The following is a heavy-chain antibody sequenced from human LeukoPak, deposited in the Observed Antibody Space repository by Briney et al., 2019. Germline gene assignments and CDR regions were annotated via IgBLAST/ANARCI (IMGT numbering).Heavy chain of an antibody. Sequence: SETLSLTCTVSGGSISSYYWSWIRQPPGKGLEWIGYIYYSGSTNYSPSLKSRVTISVDTSKNQFSLKLSSVTAADTAVYYCARVSRAAGLVEVYHWFDPWGQGTLVTVSS. CDR1: GGSISSYY. V-gene: IGHV4-59*01. J-gene: IGHJ5*02. CDR2: IYYSGST. CDR3: ARVSRAAGLVEVYHWFDP. D-gene: IGHD2-8*01.